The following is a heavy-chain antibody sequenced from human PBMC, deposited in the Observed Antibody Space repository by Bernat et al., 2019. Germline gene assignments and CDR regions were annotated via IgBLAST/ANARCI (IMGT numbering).Heavy chain of an antibody. V-gene: IGHV3-9*01. J-gene: IGHJ6*03. CDR3: AKALTRVGYYMDV. CDR1: GFTFDDYA. CDR2: ISWNSGSI. Sequence: EVQLVESGGGLVKPGGSLRLSCAASGFTFDDYAMHWVRQAPGKGLEWVSGISWNSGSIGYADSVKGRFTISRDKAKNSLYLQMNSLRAEDTALYYCAKALTRVGYYMDVWGKGTTVTVSS.